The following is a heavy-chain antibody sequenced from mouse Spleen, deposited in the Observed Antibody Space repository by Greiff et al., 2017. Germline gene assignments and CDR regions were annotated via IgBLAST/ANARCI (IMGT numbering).Heavy chain of an antibody. D-gene: IGHD2-14*01. CDR3: ARGDRYDGVDYAMDY. CDR2: IDPYYGGT. Sequence: EVQLQQSGTVLVRPGASVKMSCKASGYSFTGYNMNWVKQSHGKSLEWIGNIDPYYGGTSYNQKFKGKATLTVDKSSSTAYMQLKSLTSEDSAVYYCARGDRYDGVDYAMDYWGQGTSVTVSS. J-gene: IGHJ4*01. CDR1: GYSFTGYN. V-gene: IGHV1S135*01.